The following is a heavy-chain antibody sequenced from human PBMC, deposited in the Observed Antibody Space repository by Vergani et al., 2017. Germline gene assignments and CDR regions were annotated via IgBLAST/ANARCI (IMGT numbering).Heavy chain of an antibody. CDR1: GFTFDDYG. CDR3: ARERNAYYDFWSGYYTQYYFDY. Sequence: EVQLVESGGGVVRPGGSLSLSCAASGFTFDDYGMSGVRQAPGKGLEGVSGINWNGGSTGYADSVKGRFTISRDNAKNSLYLQMNSLKAEDTALYYCARERNAYYDFWSGYYTQYYFDYWGQGTLVTVSS. J-gene: IGHJ4*02. CDR2: INWNGGST. V-gene: IGHV3-20*04. D-gene: IGHD3-3*01.